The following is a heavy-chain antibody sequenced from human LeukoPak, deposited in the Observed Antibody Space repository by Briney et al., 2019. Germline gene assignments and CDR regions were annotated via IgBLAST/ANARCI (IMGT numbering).Heavy chain of an antibody. D-gene: IGHD3-10*01. CDR3: AMVRGYYYFDY. CDR2: INHSGST. Sequence: SETLSLSCAVYGGSFSGYYWSWIRQPPGKGLEWIGEINHSGSTNYNPSLKSRVTISVDTSKNQFSLKLSSVTAADTAVYYCAMVRGYYYFDYWGQGTLVTVSS. J-gene: IGHJ4*02. V-gene: IGHV4-34*01. CDR1: GGSFSGYY.